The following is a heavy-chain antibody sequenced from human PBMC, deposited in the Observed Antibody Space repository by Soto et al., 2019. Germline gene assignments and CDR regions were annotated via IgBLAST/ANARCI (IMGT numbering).Heavy chain of an antibody. J-gene: IGHJ6*02. Sequence: GESLKISCKGSGYSFTSYWIGWVRQMPGKGLEWMGIIYPGDSDTRYSPSFQGQVTISADKSISTAYLQWSSLKASDTAMYYCARSHMEYYYYYGMAVWGQGTTVTVSS. D-gene: IGHD3-3*01. CDR3: ARSHMEYYYYYGMAV. CDR2: IYPGDSDT. CDR1: GYSFTSYW. V-gene: IGHV5-51*01.